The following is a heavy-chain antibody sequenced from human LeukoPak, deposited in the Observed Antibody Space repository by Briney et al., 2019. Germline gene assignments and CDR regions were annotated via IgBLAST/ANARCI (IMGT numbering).Heavy chain of an antibody. Sequence: GGSLRLPCAASGFSFSNAWMTWVRQAPGKGLAWVGRIRSKTDGGTTDYAAPVEGRFTISRDDSKNTLYLQMNSLKTEDTAVYYCTTYSGYDGGDYWGQGTLVTVSS. CDR3: TTYSGYDGGDY. CDR1: GFSFSNAW. V-gene: IGHV3-15*05. J-gene: IGHJ4*02. D-gene: IGHD5-12*01. CDR2: IRSKTDGGTT.